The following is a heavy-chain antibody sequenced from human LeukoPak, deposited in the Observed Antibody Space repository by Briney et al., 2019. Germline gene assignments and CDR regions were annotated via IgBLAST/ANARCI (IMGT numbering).Heavy chain of an antibody. D-gene: IGHD5-12*01. CDR1: GYTFTGYF. V-gene: IGHV1-2*02. J-gene: IGHJ5*02. CDR3: ARVHRAGGWTLALDP. CDR2: IDPDSGGT. Sequence: ASVTVSXKASGYTFTGYFMHWLRQAPGQGLEWIGWIDPDSGGTNYAQVFQGRVTVPRDKSISTAYMELSSLRSDDTAVYYCARVHRAGGWTLALDPWGQGTLVTVSS.